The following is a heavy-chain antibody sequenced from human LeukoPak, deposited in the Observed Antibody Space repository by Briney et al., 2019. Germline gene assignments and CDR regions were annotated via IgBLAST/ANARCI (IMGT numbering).Heavy chain of an antibody. V-gene: IGHV4-59*08. CDR2: IYYSGST. CDR3: ARGNYDFWSGPYGMDV. CDR1: GGSISSYY. J-gene: IGHJ6*02. D-gene: IGHD3-3*01. Sequence: SETLSLTCTVSGGSISSYYWSWIRQPPGKGLEWIGYIYYSGSTNYNPSLKSRVTISVDTSKNQFSVKLSSVTAADTAVYYCARGNYDFWSGPYGMDVWGQGTTVTVSS.